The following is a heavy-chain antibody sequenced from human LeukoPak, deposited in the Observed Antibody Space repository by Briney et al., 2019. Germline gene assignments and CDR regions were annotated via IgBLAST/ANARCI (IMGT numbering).Heavy chain of an antibody. J-gene: IGHJ3*02. CDR1: GYTFTSYD. Sequence: ASVKVSCKASGYTFTSYDINWVRQATGQGLEWMGWMNPNSGNTGYAQKFQGRVTMTRNTSISTAYMELSSLRSEDTAVYYCARPLYSSAYAFDIWGQGTMVTVSS. V-gene: IGHV1-8*02. CDR2: MNPNSGNT. CDR3: ARPLYSSAYAFDI. D-gene: IGHD6-25*01.